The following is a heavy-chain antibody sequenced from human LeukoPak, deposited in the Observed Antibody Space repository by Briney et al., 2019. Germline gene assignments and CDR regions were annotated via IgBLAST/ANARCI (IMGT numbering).Heavy chain of an antibody. CDR1: GGSISGYY. J-gene: IGHJ4*02. CDR2: IYYSGST. V-gene: IGHV4-59*01. D-gene: IGHD6-19*01. CDR3: AREYSSGWYRAFDY. Sequence: SEALSLTCTVSGGSISGYYWSWIRQPPGKGLEWIGYIYYSGSTNYNPSLKCRVTISVDTSKNQFSLKLTSVTAADTAVYYCAREYSSGWYRAFDYWGQGTLVTVSS.